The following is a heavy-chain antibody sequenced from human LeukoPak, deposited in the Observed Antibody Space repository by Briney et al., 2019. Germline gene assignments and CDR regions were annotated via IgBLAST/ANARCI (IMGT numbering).Heavy chain of an antibody. V-gene: IGHV3-23*01. CDR3: AKIGFPTTVLTPGTVW. Sequence: GGSLRLSCAASGFTFTTYSLTWVRQAPGKGLEWVSAISNSGGSTHYADSVKGRFTISRDNSKSALDLQMSSLRAEDTAVYYCAKIGFPTTVLTPGTVWWGQGTLVTVSS. CDR2: ISNSGGST. J-gene: IGHJ4*02. D-gene: IGHD4-23*01. CDR1: GFTFTTYS.